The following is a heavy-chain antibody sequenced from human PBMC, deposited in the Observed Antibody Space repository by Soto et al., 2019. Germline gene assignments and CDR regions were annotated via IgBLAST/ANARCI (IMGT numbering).Heavy chain of an antibody. CDR2: IYYSGST. CDR3: ARHYTYYYGSGDRGYFDY. J-gene: IGHJ4*02. D-gene: IGHD3-10*01. V-gene: IGHV4-39*01. CDR1: DGSISSTTYY. Sequence: QLQLQESDPGLVKPSETLSLTCTVSDGSISSTTYYWGWIRQPPGKGLEWIGTIYYSGSTYYNPSLKSPTSISVDTSKNQFSLRLSSVTAADTAVYYCARHYTYYYGSGDRGYFDYWGQGSLVTVSS.